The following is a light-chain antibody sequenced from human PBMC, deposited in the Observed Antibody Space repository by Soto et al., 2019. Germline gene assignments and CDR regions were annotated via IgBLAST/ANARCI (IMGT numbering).Light chain of an antibody. J-gene: IGLJ3*02. CDR3: SSYAGSNNLRV. CDR2: EVS. CDR1: SSDVGGYNY. Sequence: QSALTQPPSASGSPGQSVTISCTGTSSDVGGYNYVSWYQQHPGKAPKLMLYEVSKRPSGVPNCFSGSKSGNTASLTVSGLQADDEADYYCSSYAGSNNLRVFGGGTKLTVL. V-gene: IGLV2-8*01.